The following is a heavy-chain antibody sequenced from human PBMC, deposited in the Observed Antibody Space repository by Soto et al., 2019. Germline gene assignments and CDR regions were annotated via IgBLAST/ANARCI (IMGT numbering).Heavy chain of an antibody. Sequence: EVRLVESGGGLVQPGGSLRLSCAASKFTFSNYNMNWVRQAPGKGLEWVSYISSSESTIYYADSVKDRFVIYRDNAKNALYLQMNSLRDEDTAVYYCARGDSSGWDFDYWGQGTLVTVSS. CDR1: KFTFSNYN. J-gene: IGHJ4*02. V-gene: IGHV3-48*02. D-gene: IGHD6-19*01. CDR2: ISSSESTI. CDR3: ARGDSSGWDFDY.